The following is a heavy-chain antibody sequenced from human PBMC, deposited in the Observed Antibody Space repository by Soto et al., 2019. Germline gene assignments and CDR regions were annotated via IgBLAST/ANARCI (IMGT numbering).Heavy chain of an antibody. Sequence: ASVKVSCKASVYTFTSYGIHWVRQAPGQRLEWAGWINASNENTKYAEKFQGRVTITRDTSASTDYLELSSLRSEDTAGYNCARDPNDSSAYYHHYYYGMDVWGQGTTVTVSS. CDR1: VYTFTSYG. V-gene: IGHV1-3*01. CDR3: ARDPNDSSAYYHHYYYGMDV. J-gene: IGHJ6*02. CDR2: INASNENT. D-gene: IGHD3-22*01.